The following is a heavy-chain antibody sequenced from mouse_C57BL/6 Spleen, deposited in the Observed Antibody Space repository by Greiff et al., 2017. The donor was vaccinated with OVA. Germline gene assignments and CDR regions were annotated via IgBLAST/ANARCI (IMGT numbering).Heavy chain of an antibody. CDR1: GYTFTSYW. Sequence: QVQLQQPGAELVRPGSSVKLSCKASGYTFTSYWMDWVKQRPGQGLEWIGNIYPSDSETHYNQKFKDKATLTVDKSSSTAYLQLSSLSSEDAAVYYCAGVTTRFAYWGQGTLVTVSA. D-gene: IGHD2-2*01. J-gene: IGHJ3*01. V-gene: IGHV1-61*01. CDR3: AGVTTRFAY. CDR2: IYPSDSET.